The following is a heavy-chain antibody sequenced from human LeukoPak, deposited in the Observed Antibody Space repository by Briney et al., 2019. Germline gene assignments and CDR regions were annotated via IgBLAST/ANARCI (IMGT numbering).Heavy chain of an antibody. CDR1: GFTFSNYG. CDR3: ARGLFVVVPAAIVSDFDY. J-gene: IGHJ4*02. V-gene: IGHV3-33*08. Sequence: GGSLRLSCAASGFTFSNYGMHWVRQASGKGLEWVAVIWYDGSNKYYADSVKGRFTISRDNSKNTLYLRMNSLRAEDTAVYYCARGLFVVVPAAIVSDFDYWGQGALVTVSS. D-gene: IGHD2-2*01. CDR2: IWYDGSNK.